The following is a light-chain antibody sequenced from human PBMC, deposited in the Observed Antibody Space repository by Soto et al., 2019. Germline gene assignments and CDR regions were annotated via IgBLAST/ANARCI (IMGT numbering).Light chain of an antibody. CDR2: GAS. CDR1: QDIRSS. CDR3: QHYHNWPPT. Sequence: EIVMTQSPATLSVSPGERVTLSCRASQDIRSSLAWYQQKPGQAPRLLIYGASIRATGVPATFSGSGSGTEFTLTISSLQSEDFAVYYCQHYHNWPPTFGQGTKVDIK. J-gene: IGKJ1*01. V-gene: IGKV3-15*01.